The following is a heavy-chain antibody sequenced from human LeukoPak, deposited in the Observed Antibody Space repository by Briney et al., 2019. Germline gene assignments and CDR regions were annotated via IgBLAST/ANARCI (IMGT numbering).Heavy chain of an antibody. CDR2: TYHSGSI. CDR1: GDSIDSRNW. Sequence: SETLSLTCAVSGDSIDSRNWWSWVRQPPGKGLEWIAETYHSGSIHYNPSLKSRVTISVDKSRNQISLRLNSVTAADTAVYYCARDPVAAAGTAFDYWGQGALVTVSA. V-gene: IGHV4-4*02. J-gene: IGHJ4*02. CDR3: ARDPVAAAGTAFDY. D-gene: IGHD6-13*01.